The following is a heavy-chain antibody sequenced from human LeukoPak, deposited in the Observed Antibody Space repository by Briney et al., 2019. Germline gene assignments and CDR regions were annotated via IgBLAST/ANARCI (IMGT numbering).Heavy chain of an antibody. CDR2: IYTSGST. J-gene: IGHJ1*01. CDR3: ARDGGDAEYFQH. Sequence: SETLSLACTGHVRSISNRIYSTSCIPQPAGKGLEWIGRIYTSGSTNYNPSLKSRVTISVDTSKNQFSLKLSSVTAADTAVYYCARDGGDAEYFQHWGQGTLVTVSS. D-gene: IGHD2-21*02. V-gene: IGHV4-61*02. CDR1: VRSISNRIYS.